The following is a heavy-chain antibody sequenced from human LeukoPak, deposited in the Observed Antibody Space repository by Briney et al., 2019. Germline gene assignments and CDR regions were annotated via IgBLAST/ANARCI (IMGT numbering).Heavy chain of an antibody. D-gene: IGHD3-22*01. V-gene: IGHV4-4*07. CDR2: VYTSGST. Sequence: PSETLSLTCTVSGDSISIYYWSWIRQPAGKGLEWIGRVYTSGSTNYNPSLKTRVSMSVDTSKNQFSLKLNSVTAADTAVYYCARGSYYYDSRGNRDAFDIWGQGTMVTVSP. CDR1: GDSISIYY. CDR3: ARGSYYYDSRGNRDAFDI. J-gene: IGHJ3*02.